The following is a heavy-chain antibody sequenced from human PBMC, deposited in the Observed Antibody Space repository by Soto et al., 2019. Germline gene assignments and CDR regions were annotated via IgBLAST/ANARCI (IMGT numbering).Heavy chain of an antibody. CDR1: GYTFTGYA. D-gene: IGHD3-16*01. CDR3: ARVGYYDNVWGKLSHYGLDK. Sequence: GASVKVSCKASGYTFTGYAMHWVRQAPGQRLEWMGWINAGNDNTKYSQKFQGRVTMTRDTSTSTAYMELRSLKSKDTAVYYCARVGYYDNVWGKLSHYGLDKWGQGTSVTVSS. CDR2: INAGNDNT. V-gene: IGHV1-3*01. J-gene: IGHJ6*02.